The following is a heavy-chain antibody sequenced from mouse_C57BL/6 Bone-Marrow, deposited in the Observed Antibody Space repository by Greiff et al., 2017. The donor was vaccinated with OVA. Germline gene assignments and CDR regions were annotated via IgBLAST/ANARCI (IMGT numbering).Heavy chain of an antibody. D-gene: IGHD1-1*02. CDR2: IDPENGDT. V-gene: IGHV14-4*01. CDR3: TLYGAWFAY. Sequence: EVQLQESGAELVRPGASVKLSCTASGFNIKDDYMHWVKQRPEQGLEWIGWIDPENGDTEYASKFQGKATITADTSSNTAYLQLSSLTSEDTAVYYCTLYGAWFAYWGQGTLGTVSA. J-gene: IGHJ3*01. CDR1: GFNIKDDY.